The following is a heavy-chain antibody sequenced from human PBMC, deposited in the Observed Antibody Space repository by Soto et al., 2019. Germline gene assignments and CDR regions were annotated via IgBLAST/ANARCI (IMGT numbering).Heavy chain of an antibody. CDR1: GGSISSYY. V-gene: IGHV4-59*01. CDR2: IYYSGST. D-gene: IGHD2-15*01. CDR3: ARSGGRYCSGGSCYLRWFDP. J-gene: IGHJ5*02. Sequence: SETLSLTCTVSGGSISSYYWSWIRQPPGKGLEWIGYIYYSGSTNYNPSLKSRVTISVDTSKNQFSLKLSSVTAADTAVYYCARSGGRYCSGGSCYLRWFDPWGQGTLVTVSS.